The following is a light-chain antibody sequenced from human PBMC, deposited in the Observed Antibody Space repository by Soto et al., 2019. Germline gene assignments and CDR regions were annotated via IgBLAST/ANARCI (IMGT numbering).Light chain of an antibody. CDR2: GAS. CDR1: QSVSSSY. CDR3: QQHGSSPTWT. Sequence: EIVLTQSPGTLSLSPGERATLSCRASQSVSSSYLAWYQQKPGQAPRLLIYGASSRATGIPDRFTGSGSGTDFTLTISRLEPEDFAVYYCQQHGSSPTWTFGHGTNVEIK. J-gene: IGKJ1*01. V-gene: IGKV3-20*01.